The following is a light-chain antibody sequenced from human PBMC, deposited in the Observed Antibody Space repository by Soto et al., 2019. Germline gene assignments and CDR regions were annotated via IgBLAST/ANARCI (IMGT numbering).Light chain of an antibody. V-gene: IGKV3-20*01. CDR3: QQYGSSPVT. CDR1: QSLTSSY. J-gene: IGKJ5*01. Sequence: EVVLTQSPGTLSLSPGERATLSCSASQSLTSSYLAWYQQKPGQAPRLLIYGASSRATGIPDRFSGSGSGTDFTLTISRLEPEDFAVYYCQQYGSSPVTFGQGTRLEIK. CDR2: GAS.